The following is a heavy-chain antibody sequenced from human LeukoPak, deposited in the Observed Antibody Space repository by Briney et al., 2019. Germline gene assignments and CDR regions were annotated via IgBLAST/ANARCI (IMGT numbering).Heavy chain of an antibody. CDR2: MYNSGST. J-gene: IGHJ6*03. CDR1: GGSISNYY. V-gene: IGHV4-59*01. D-gene: IGHD6-19*01. Sequence: SETLSPTCTVSGGSISNYYWSWIRQPPGKGLEWIGYMYNSGSTNYNPSLKSRVTISVDTSTNQFSLKLSSVTAADTAVYYCARGAGPNFYYHMDVWGKGTTVTVSS. CDR3: ARGAGPNFYYHMDV.